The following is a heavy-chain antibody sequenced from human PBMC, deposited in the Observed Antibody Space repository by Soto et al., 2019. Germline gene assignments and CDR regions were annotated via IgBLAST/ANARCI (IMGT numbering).Heavy chain of an antibody. CDR2: INAGNGNT. CDR3: ASRPDSSGYTDAFDI. CDR1: GYTFTSYA. V-gene: IGHV1-3*01. Sequence: ASVKVSCKASGYTFTSYAMHWVRQAPGQRLEWMGWINAGNGNTKYSQKFQGRVTITRDTSASTAYMELSSLRSEDTAVYYCASRPDSSGYTDAFDIWGQGTMVTVSS. J-gene: IGHJ3*02. D-gene: IGHD3-22*01.